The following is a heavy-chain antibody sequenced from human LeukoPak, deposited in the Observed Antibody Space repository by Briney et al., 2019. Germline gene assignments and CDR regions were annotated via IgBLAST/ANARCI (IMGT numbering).Heavy chain of an antibody. V-gene: IGHV3-48*01. Sequence: HAGGSLRLSCAAPKFTFSEYGMTWVRQAPGKGLEWVSYISSSSSTIYYGDSVKGRFTISRDNAENSVYLQMNGLRAEDTAVYFWARNGASSGRPYHLDYWGQGTLVTVSS. CDR3: ARNGASSGRPYHLDY. J-gene: IGHJ4*02. D-gene: IGHD6-19*01. CDR2: ISSSSSTI. CDR1: KFTFSEYG.